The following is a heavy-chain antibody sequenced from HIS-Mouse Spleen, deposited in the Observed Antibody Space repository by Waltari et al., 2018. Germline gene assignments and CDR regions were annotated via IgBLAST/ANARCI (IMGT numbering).Heavy chain of an antibody. D-gene: IGHD6-13*01. Sequence: QITLKESGPTLVKPTQTLTLTCTFSGFSLSTSGVGVGWIRQPPGKALEWLALISWDDDKRYSPSLKSRLTITKDTSKNQVVLTMTNMDPVDTATYYCALRREAYGRYSSSWYFDYWGQGTLVTVSS. CDR1: GFSLSTSGVG. CDR2: ISWDDDK. J-gene: IGHJ4*02. V-gene: IGHV2-5*02. CDR3: ALRREAYGRYSSSWYFDY.